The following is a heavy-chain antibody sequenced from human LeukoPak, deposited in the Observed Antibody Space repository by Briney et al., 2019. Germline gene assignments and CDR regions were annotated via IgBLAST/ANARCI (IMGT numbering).Heavy chain of an antibody. J-gene: IGHJ5*02. V-gene: IGHV4-59*08. D-gene: IGHD2-8*01. CDR2: LSNSGGT. Sequence: SETLSLTCTVSGGSISSYSWSWIRQPPGKGVEWLGYLSNSGGTNNNPSLKSRVTISSDTSKNQFSLKLTSVTAADTAVYYCARHRYCTNGVCYLVPRAFDPWGQGTLVTVSS. CDR3: ARHRYCTNGVCYLVPRAFDP. CDR1: GGSISSYS.